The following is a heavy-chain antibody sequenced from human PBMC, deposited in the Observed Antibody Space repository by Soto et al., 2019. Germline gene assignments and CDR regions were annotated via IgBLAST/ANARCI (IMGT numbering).Heavy chain of an antibody. Sequence: QVQLQESGPGLVKPSGTLSLTCAVSGGSISSSNWWSWVRQPPGKGLEWIGEIYHSGSTNYNPSLNSRATXSXDXTNNQCSLTLSSVTAADTAVYYCARVSGSYYYGMDVWGQGTTVTVSS. V-gene: IGHV4-4*02. CDR2: IYHSGST. D-gene: IGHD3-10*01. CDR1: GGSISSSNW. CDR3: ARVSGSYYYGMDV. J-gene: IGHJ6*02.